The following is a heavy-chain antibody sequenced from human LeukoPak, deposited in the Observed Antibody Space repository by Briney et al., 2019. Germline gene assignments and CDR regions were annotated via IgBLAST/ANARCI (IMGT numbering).Heavy chain of an antibody. J-gene: IGHJ4*02. V-gene: IGHV3-21*01. Sequence: GGSLRLSCAASGFTFSSFTMNWVRQAPGKGLEWVSSISSTSTYIHYADSVKGRFTISRDNAKNSLYLQVNSLRAEDTAVYYCARFDCADYLAFDYWGPGTLVTVSS. D-gene: IGHD4-17*01. CDR2: ISSTSTYI. CDR1: GFTFSSFT. CDR3: ARFDCADYLAFDY.